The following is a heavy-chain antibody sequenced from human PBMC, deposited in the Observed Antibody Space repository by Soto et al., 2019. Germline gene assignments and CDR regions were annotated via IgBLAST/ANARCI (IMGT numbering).Heavy chain of an antibody. CDR2: VSMGDRVGDGST. CDR1: GFTFNNYA. V-gene: IGHV3-23*01. CDR3: AKEWQLNSFDY. J-gene: IGHJ4*02. D-gene: IGHD2-15*01. Sequence: GGSLRLSCAASGFTFNNYAMSWVRQAAGKGLEWVSSVSMGDRVGDGSTHYADSVKGRFTISRDNSKNTLYLQMNSLRAEDTAVYYCAKEWQLNSFDYWGQGTLVTVSS.